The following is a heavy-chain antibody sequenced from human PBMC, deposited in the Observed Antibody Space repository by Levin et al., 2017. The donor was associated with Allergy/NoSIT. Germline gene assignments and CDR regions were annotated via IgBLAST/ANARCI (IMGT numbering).Heavy chain of an antibody. CDR3: TRDPYVIVGYGGYGAFDI. D-gene: IGHD3-10*01. CDR1: GFTLSRFW. V-gene: IGHV3-7*01. J-gene: IGHJ3*02. Sequence: GESLKISCAASGFTLSRFWTTWVRRAPGKGLEWVTNINQDGSEKQYVDSVKGRFTISRDYANNSVYLQMTTLRADDTAMYYCTRDPYVIVGYGGYGAFDIWGQGTMVTVSS. CDR2: INQDGSEK.